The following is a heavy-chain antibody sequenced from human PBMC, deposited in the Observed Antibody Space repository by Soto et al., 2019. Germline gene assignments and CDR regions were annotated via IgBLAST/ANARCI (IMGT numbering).Heavy chain of an antibody. CDR1: GLTFSTYG. D-gene: IGHD5-18*01. J-gene: IGHJ4*02. V-gene: IGHV3-33*01. CDR2: IWYDGSNK. CDR3: ARGTGYSYYHLDY. Sequence: PGGSLRLSCAASGLTFSTYGMHWVRQAPGKGLEWVAVIWYDGSNKYYADSVKGRFTISRDNSKNTLYLQMNSLRAEDTAVYYCARGTGYSYYHLDYWGQGTLVTVSS.